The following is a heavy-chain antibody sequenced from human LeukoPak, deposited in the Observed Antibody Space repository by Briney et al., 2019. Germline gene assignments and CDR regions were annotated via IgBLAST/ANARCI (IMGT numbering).Heavy chain of an antibody. CDR1: GFTFSSYS. CDR2: ISSSSSYI. D-gene: IGHD3-10*01. Sequence: GGSLRLSCAASGFTFSSYSMNWVRQAPGKGLGWVSSISSSSSYIYYADSVKGRFTISRDNAKNSLYLQMNSLRAEDTAVYYCAKVRFGVMARYYFDYWGQGTLVTVSS. CDR3: AKVRFGVMARYYFDY. J-gene: IGHJ4*02. V-gene: IGHV3-21*04.